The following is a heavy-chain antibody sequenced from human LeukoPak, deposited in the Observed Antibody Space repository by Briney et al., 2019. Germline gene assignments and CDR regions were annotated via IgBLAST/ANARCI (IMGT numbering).Heavy chain of an antibody. CDR3: ATAPPDTAMATPHYNYGMDV. CDR2: FDPEDGET. J-gene: IGHJ6*02. Sequence: ASVKVSCKVSGYTLTELSMHWVRQAPGKGLEWMGGFDPEDGETIYAQKFQGRVTMTEDTSTDTAYMELSSLRSEDTAVYYCATAPPDTAMATPHYNYGMDVWGQGTTVTVSS. CDR1: GYTLTELS. D-gene: IGHD5-18*01. V-gene: IGHV1-24*01.